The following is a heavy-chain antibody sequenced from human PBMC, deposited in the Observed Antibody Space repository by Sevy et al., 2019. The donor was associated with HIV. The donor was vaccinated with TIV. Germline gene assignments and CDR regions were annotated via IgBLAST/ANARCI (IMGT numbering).Heavy chain of an antibody. Sequence: SETLSLTCAISGDSVSSNSAAWNWIRQSPSRGLEWLGRTYYRSKWYNDYAVSVKSRITINPDTSNNQFALQLNSVTPGETAVYYCARAGGGGYCSGGSCYSSYYYFYGMDVWGQGTTVTVSS. CDR1: GDSVSSNSAA. CDR3: ARAGGGGYCSGGSCYSSYYYFYGMDV. D-gene: IGHD2-15*01. CDR2: TYYRSKWYN. V-gene: IGHV6-1*01. J-gene: IGHJ6*02.